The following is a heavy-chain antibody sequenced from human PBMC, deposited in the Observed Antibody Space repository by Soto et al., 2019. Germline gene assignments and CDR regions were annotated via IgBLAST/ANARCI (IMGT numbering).Heavy chain of an antibody. V-gene: IGHV4-4*07. D-gene: IGHD3-22*01. CDR3: ARGEETSGYYSPFDY. CDR1: GGSISSHY. CDR2: IYASGST. J-gene: IGHJ4*02. Sequence: QVQLQESGPGLVKPSETLSLTCSVSGGSISSHYWGWIRQPAGKGLEWIGRIYASGSTNYNPSLKSRVTMSVDTSKNQFSLKLSSVTAAYTAIYYCARGEETSGYYSPFDYWGQGTLVTVSS.